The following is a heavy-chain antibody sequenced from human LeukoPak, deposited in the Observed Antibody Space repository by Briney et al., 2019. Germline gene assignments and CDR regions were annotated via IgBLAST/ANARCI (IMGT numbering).Heavy chain of an antibody. CDR2: IYYSGST. CDR3: ASDYYDSSGYPLPFDY. D-gene: IGHD3-22*01. CDR1: GGSISSSSYY. Sequence: SETLSLTCTVSGGSISSSSYYWGWIRQPPGKGLEWIGSIYYSGSTYYNPSLKSRVTISVDTSKNQFSLKPSFVTAADTAVYYCASDYYDSSGYPLPFDYWGQGTLVTVSS. J-gene: IGHJ4*02. V-gene: IGHV4-39*01.